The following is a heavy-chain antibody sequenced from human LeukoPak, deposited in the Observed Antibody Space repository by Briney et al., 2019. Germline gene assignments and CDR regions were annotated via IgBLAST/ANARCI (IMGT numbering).Heavy chain of an antibody. CDR1: GYTFTGYY. D-gene: IGHD3-10*01. V-gene: IGHV1-2*02. Sequence: ASVKVSCKASGYTFTGYYIHWVRRAPGQGLEWMGWINPNRGVTNYSQKFQGRVTMTGDTSINTAYMELSRLRSDDTAVYYCARRGMVRGVIINTIEYWGQGTLVTVSS. CDR2: INPNRGVT. CDR3: ARRGMVRGVIINTIEY. J-gene: IGHJ4*02.